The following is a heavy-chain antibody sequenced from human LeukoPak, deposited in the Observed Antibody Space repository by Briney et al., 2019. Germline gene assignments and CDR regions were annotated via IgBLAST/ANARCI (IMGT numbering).Heavy chain of an antibody. Sequence: SETLSLTCAVYGGSFSGYYWSWIRQPPGKGREWIGEINHSGSTNYNPPLMSRVTISVDTSKNQFSLKLSSVTAVDTAVYYCAAFWIQLWKRPHSHVLDYWGQGTLVTVSS. CDR3: AAFWIQLWKRPHSHVLDY. J-gene: IGHJ4*02. CDR2: INHSGST. V-gene: IGHV4-34*01. D-gene: IGHD5-18*01. CDR1: GGSFSGYY.